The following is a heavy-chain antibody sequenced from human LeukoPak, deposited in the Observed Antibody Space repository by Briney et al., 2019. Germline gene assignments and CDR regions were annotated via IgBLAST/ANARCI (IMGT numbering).Heavy chain of an antibody. CDR1: GGTSSSYA. CDR3: AKAVYDSSGYWSYFDY. D-gene: IGHD3-22*01. V-gene: IGHV1-69*04. CDR2: IIPILGIA. J-gene: IGHJ4*02. Sequence: SVKVSCKASGGTSSSYAISWVRQAPGRGLEWMGRIIPILGIANYAQKFQGRVTITADESTSTAYMELSSLRSEDTAVYYCAKAVYDSSGYWSYFDYWGQGTLVTVSS.